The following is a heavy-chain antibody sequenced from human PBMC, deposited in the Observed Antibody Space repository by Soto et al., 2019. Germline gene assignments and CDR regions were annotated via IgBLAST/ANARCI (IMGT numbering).Heavy chain of an antibody. J-gene: IGHJ6*02. Sequence: SVKVSCKASGGTFSSYAISWVRQAPGQGLEWMGGIIPIFGTANYAQKFQGRVTITADESTSTAYMELSSLRSEDTAVYYCATDIYYYYGTGSSTGYSYGMDVWGQGTTVTVSS. CDR3: ATDIYYYYGTGSSTGYSYGMDV. V-gene: IGHV1-69*13. D-gene: IGHD3-22*01. CDR1: GGTFSSYA. CDR2: IIPIFGTA.